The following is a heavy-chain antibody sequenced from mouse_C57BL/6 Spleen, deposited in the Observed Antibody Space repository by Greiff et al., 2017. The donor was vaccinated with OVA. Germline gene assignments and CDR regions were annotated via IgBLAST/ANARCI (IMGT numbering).Heavy chain of an antibody. V-gene: IGHV2-5*01. D-gene: IGHD2-5*01. J-gene: IGHJ4*01. CDR1: GFSITSSG. Sequence: VQLQQSGPGLVQPSQSLYITCTVSGFSITSSGVHWVRQSPGKGLEWLGVIWRGGSTDYNAAFMSRLSITKDNSKSQVFLKMNSLQADDTAIYYCTINYSRYAMDYWGQGTSVTVSS. CDR2: IWRGGST. CDR3: TINYSRYAMDY.